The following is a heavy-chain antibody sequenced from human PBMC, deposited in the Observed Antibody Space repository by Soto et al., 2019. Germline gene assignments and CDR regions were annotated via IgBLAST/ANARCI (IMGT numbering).Heavy chain of an antibody. CDR1: GFTFSSYG. CDR2: ISYDGSNK. D-gene: IGHD7-27*01. V-gene: IGHV3-30*18. CDR3: AKDLGHGGRGAFDI. Sequence: QVQLVESGGGVVQPGRSLRLSCAASGFTFSSYGMHWVRQAPGKGLEWVAVISYDGSNKYYADSVKGRFTISRDNSKNTLYLHMNSLRAEDTAVYYCAKDLGHGGRGAFDIWGQGTMVTSSS. J-gene: IGHJ3*02.